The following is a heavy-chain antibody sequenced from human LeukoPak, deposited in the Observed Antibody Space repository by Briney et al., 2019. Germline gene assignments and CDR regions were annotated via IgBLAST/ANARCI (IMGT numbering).Heavy chain of an antibody. CDR2: MNPNSGNT. D-gene: IGHD3-3*01. CDR1: GYTFTSYD. Sequence: ASVKVSCKASGYTFTSYDINWVRQATGQGLEWMGWMNPNSGNTGYAQKFQGRVTMTRNTSISTAYMELSSLRSGDTAVYYCARLTYYDFWSGYNYAFDIWGQGTMVTVSS. V-gene: IGHV1-8*01. J-gene: IGHJ3*02. CDR3: ARLTYYDFWSGYNYAFDI.